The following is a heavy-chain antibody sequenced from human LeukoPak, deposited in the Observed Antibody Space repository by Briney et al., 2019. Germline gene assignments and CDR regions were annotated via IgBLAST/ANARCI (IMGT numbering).Heavy chain of an antibody. CDR3: ARSPYGDYRRVGDY. J-gene: IGHJ4*02. V-gene: IGHV4-34*01. D-gene: IGHD4-17*01. CDR1: GGSFSGYY. Sequence: SETLSLTCAVYGGSFSGYYWSWIRQPPGKGLEWIGEINHSGSTNYNPSLKSRVTISVDTSKNQFSLKLSSVTAADTAVYYCARSPYGDYRRVGDYWGQGTLVTVSS. CDR2: INHSGST.